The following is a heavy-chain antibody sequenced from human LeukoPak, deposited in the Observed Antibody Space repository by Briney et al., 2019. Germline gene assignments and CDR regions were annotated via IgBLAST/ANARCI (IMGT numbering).Heavy chain of an antibody. CDR3: ARKSYNFWSGWRPWDNWFDP. J-gene: IGHJ5*02. Sequence: SQTLSLTCTVSGGSISSGGYYWSWIRQPPGKGLEWIGYIYHSGSTYYNPSLKSRVTISVDRSKNQFSLKLSSVTAADTAVYYCARKSYNFWSGWRPWDNWFDPWGQGTLVTVSS. D-gene: IGHD3-3*01. CDR1: GGSISSGGYY. V-gene: IGHV4-30-2*01. CDR2: IYHSGST.